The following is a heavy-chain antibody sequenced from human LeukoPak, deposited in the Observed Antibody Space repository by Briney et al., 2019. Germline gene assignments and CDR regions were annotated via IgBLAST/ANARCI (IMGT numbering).Heavy chain of an antibody. CDR3: STGGSQLLPYSHFYYGMDV. D-gene: IGHD1-26*01. Sequence: GGSLRLSCVASGFTFNNAWMSWVRLAPGKGLEWVVLIKSNPDGGTAEYAAPVKGKFIISRDDSKNTLYLQMNSLETEDTAVYYCSTGGSQLLPYSHFYYGMDVWGQGTTVTVSS. CDR2: IKSNPDGGTA. CDR1: GFTFNNAW. V-gene: IGHV3-15*01. J-gene: IGHJ6*02.